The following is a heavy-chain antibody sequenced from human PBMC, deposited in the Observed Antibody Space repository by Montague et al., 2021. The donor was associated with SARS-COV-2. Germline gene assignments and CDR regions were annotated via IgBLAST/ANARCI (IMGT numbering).Heavy chain of an antibody. D-gene: IGHD5-12*01. V-gene: IGHV4-28*01. J-gene: IGHJ4*02. CDR3: ARTAEVDSYIED. CDR2: IYNTGNA. Sequence: SETLSLTCAVSGNSIYRSNWWGWIRQPPGKGLEWIGYIYNTGNAHYNPSLKTRVIMSLDTSQSQFSLKLSSVTAVDTAVYYCARTAEVDSYIEDWGQGTLVTVSS. CDR1: GNSIYRSNW.